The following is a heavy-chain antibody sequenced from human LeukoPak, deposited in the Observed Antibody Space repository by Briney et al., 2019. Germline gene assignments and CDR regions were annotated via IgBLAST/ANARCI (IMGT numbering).Heavy chain of an antibody. J-gene: IGHJ4*02. CDR2: ISYDGSNK. Sequence: GGSLRLSCAASGFTFSSYAMHWVRQAPGKGLEWVAVISYDGSNKYYADSVKGRFTISRDNSKNTLYLQVSSLRAEDTAIYYCAKKSPIFGVVIPLFDCWGQGTLVSVSS. V-gene: IGHV3-30-3*02. CDR1: GFTFSSYA. D-gene: IGHD3-3*01. CDR3: AKKSPIFGVVIPLFDC.